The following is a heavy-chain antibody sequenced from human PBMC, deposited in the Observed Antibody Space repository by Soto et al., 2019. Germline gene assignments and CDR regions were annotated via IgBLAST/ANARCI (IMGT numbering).Heavy chain of an antibody. CDR1: GLTVSSTY. CDR3: ARNGDSSEYRVWFDP. V-gene: IGHV3-66*01. Sequence: EVQLVESGGGLVQPGGSLRLSCAASGLTVSSTYMSWVRQAPGKGLEWVPVIYSGGTTYYADSVKGRFTISRDNSKNTLYLQMNSLRAEDTAVYYCARNGDSSEYRVWFDPWGQGTLVTVSS. D-gene: IGHD3-22*01. J-gene: IGHJ5*02. CDR2: IYSGGTT.